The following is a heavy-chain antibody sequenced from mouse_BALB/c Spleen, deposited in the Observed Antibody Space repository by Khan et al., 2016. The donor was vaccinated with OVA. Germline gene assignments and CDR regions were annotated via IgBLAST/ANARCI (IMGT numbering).Heavy chain of an antibody. Sequence: EVQLQESGPGLVKPSQSLSLTCTVTGYSITSDYAWYWIRQFPGNKLEWMGFISCSGNTYYNPSLKSRISMTCDTSKNQFVLQLDSVTTEYTATYYCARVYGENFDYWGQGTTLTVSS. CDR1: GYSITSDYA. D-gene: IGHD2-10*02. CDR3: ARVYGENFDY. J-gene: IGHJ2*01. CDR2: ISCSGNT. V-gene: IGHV3-2*02.